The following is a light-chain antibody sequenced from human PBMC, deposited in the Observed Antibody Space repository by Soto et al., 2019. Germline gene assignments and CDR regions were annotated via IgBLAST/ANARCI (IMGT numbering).Light chain of an antibody. CDR1: TTDVGGYNY. CDR3: SSYTSSSTPVV. V-gene: IGLV2-14*03. CDR2: DVS. Sequence: QSVLTQPASVSGSPGQSITISCTGTTTDVGGYNYVTWYQHHPGKAPKLIIYDVSIRPSGVSDRFSGSKSGSTASLTISGLQAEDEADYYCSSYTSSSTPVVFGGGTKVTVL. J-gene: IGLJ2*01.